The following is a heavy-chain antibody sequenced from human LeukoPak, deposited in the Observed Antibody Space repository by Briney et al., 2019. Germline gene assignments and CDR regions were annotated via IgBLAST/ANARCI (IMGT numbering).Heavy chain of an antibody. CDR3: AKDPYYYYYMDV. CDR2: ISGGGGSI. CDR1: GFTFSSYA. V-gene: IGHV3-23*01. J-gene: IGHJ6*03. Sequence: GGSLRLSCAASGFTFSSYAMSWVRQAPGKGLEWVSSISGGGGSIYYADSVKGRFTISRDNSKNTLYLQMNSLRAEDTAVYYCAKDPYYYYYMDVWGKGTTVTVSS.